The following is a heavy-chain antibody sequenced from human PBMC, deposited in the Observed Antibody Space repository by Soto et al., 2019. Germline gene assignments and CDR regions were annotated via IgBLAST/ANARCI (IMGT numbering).Heavy chain of an antibody. V-gene: IGHV1-69*12. J-gene: IGHJ6*02. CDR3: AVGFGDSYGYGMDG. CDR1: GVTFSSYA. D-gene: IGHD5-18*01. Sequence: QVQLVQSGAEVKKPGSSVKVSCKASGVTFSSYAISWVRQAPGQGLEWMGGIIPIFGTANYAQKLQGRVTSTADEATSTAYRELGSLKSEYRAVYYGAVGFGDSYGYGMDGCGQGTTVTVSS. CDR2: IIPIFGTA.